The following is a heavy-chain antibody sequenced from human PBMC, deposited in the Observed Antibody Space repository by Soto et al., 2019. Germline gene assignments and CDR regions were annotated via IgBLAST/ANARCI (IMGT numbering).Heavy chain of an antibody. CDR1: GYTFTEYD. CDR2: VSPENRNA. V-gene: IGHV1-8*01. Sequence: ASVTGSCKPSGYTFTEYDINWVRQAPGQGLEYMGWVSPENRNAGYAPQFRGRVSMTADTSINTVYLELTTLTYEDTAVYYCEVTTGYWGQGTMVTVSS. D-gene: IGHD4-17*01. J-gene: IGHJ4*02. CDR3: EVTTGY.